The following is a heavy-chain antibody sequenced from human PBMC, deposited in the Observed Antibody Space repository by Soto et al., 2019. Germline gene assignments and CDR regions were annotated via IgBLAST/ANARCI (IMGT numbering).Heavy chain of an antibody. CDR3: ARGSYYSGWV. D-gene: IGHD6-19*01. V-gene: IGHV6-1*01. J-gene: IGHJ4*02. CDR1: GDSVSSTSAA. Sequence: PXQALSLPLSISGDSVSSTSAACSLIRHSPSRGLEWLGRTYYRSRWYSDYAVSVKSRITINPDTSKNQFSLQLNSVTPEDTAVYYCARGSYYSGWVWGQGTLVTVSS. CDR2: TYYRSRWYS.